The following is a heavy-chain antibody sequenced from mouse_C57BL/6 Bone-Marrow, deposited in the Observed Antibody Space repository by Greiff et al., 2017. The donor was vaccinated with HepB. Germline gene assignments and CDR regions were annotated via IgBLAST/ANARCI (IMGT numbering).Heavy chain of an antibody. CDR2: INPSSGYT. D-gene: IGHD2-2*01. Sequence: QVQLQQSGADLARPGASVKMSCKASGYTFTSYTMYWVKQRPGQGLEWIGYINPSSGYTKYNQKFKDKATLTADKSSSTAYMQLSSLTSEDSAVYYWARTRGLPVSYYFNYGGKGTTLTVSS. V-gene: IGHV1-4*01. J-gene: IGHJ2*01. CDR3: ARTRGLPVSYYFNY. CDR1: GYTFTSYT.